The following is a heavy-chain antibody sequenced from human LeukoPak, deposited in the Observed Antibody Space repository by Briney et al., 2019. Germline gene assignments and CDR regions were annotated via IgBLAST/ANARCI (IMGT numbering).Heavy chain of an antibody. V-gene: IGHV3-15*01. CDR1: GFTFSSYA. Sequence: GGSLRLSCAASGFTFSSYAMSWVRQAPGKGLEWVGRIKSKVDGGTVDYAAPVKGRFTISRDDSKSTLYLQLNSLKTEDSAVYYCTKDPPLTGGVYSAYWGQGTLVTVSS. D-gene: IGHD7-27*01. CDR2: IKSKVDGGTV. CDR3: TKDPPLTGGVYSAY. J-gene: IGHJ4*02.